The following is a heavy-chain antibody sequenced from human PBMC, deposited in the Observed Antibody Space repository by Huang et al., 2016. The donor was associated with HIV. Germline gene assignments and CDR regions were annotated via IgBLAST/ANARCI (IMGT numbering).Heavy chain of an antibody. J-gene: IGHJ3*02. Sequence: QLQLQESGPGLVKPSETLSLTCSVSGGSISSSSYYWGWIRQPPGKGLEWIGSIYYGGSTFYNPSRKSRVTISVDTSKNQFSLRLSSVTAADTSVYYCARHMDCSSSSCLAGGHERGPFDMWGQGTMVTVSS. D-gene: IGHD2-2*01. CDR3: ARHMDCSSSSCLAGGHERGPFDM. V-gene: IGHV4-39*01. CDR1: GGSISSSSYY. CDR2: IYYGGST.